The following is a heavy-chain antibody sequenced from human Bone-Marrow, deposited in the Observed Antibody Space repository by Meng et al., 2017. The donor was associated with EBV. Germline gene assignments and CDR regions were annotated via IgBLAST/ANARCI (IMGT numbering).Heavy chain of an antibody. Sequence: RLQEPAQRLAQPCAVVCLTCSVYGWSMSRRTHEWGRVRQPPGKELEWIESIQYSGSTDYNPSLKCRVTISVDTSKNQFSLKVSSVSAADTAVYYCARDPYDYWGQGTLVTVSS. CDR3: ARDPYDY. V-gene: IGHV4-39*07. CDR2: IQYSGST. J-gene: IGHJ4*02. CDR1: GWSMSRRTHE.